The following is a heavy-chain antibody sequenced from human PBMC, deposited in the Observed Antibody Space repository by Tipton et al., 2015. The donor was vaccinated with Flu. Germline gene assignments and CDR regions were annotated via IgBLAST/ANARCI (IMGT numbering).Heavy chain of an antibody. CDR2: INHSGT. J-gene: IGHJ4*02. CDR1: GGSFSGYY. V-gene: IGHV4-34*01. CDR3: ARESPPDY. Sequence: TLSLTCAVYGGSFSGYYWSWVRQPPGKGLEWIGEINHSGTYYKPSLRTRAAISADRSKNQFSLELTSVTAADTAVYYCARESPPDYWGQGILVTVSS.